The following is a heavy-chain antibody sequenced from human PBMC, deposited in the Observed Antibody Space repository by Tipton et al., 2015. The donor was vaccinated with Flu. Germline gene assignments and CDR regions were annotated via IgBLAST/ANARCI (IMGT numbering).Heavy chain of an antibody. V-gene: IGHV3-30*02. Sequence: SLRLSCAASGFTFRTNGMHWVRQAPGKGLEWVAFIRHDESDKYYADSVEGRFTISRDNSKNALYLAINSLRTEDTAVYYCAKDGWDTSGWYPFDYWGQGTLVTVSS. CDR1: GFTFRTNG. CDR2: IRHDESDK. CDR3: AKDGWDTSGWYPFDY. D-gene: IGHD6-19*01. J-gene: IGHJ4*02.